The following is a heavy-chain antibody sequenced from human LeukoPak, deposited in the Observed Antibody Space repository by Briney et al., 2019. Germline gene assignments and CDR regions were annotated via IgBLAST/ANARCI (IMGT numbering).Heavy chain of an antibody. CDR3: ARDNNYYDSSGYYYRHYYMDV. J-gene: IGHJ6*03. CDR2: INHSGST. D-gene: IGHD3-22*01. Sequence: SETLSLTCAVYGGSFSGYYWSWIRQPPGKGLEWIGEINHSGSTNYNTSLKIGVTISVDTSKNQSYLKLSSVTAADTAVYYCARDNNYYDSSGYYYRHYYMDVWGKGTTVTVSS. CDR1: GGSFSGYY. V-gene: IGHV4-34*01.